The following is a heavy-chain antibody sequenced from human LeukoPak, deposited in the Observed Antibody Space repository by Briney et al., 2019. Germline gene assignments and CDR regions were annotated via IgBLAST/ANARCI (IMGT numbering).Heavy chain of an antibody. CDR3: ARGGRDGYNY. D-gene: IGHD5-24*01. V-gene: IGHV4-34*01. J-gene: IGHJ4*02. CDR1: GGSISSYY. Sequence: SETLSLTCTVSGGSISSYYWSWIRQPPGKGLEWIGEINHSGSTNYNPSLKSRVTISVDTSKNQFSLKLSSVTAADTAVYYCARGGRDGYNYWGQGTLVTVSS. CDR2: INHSGST.